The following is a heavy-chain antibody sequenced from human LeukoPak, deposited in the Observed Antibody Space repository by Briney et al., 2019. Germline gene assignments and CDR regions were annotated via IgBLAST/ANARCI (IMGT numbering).Heavy chain of an antibody. D-gene: IGHD3-3*01. J-gene: IGHJ4*02. V-gene: IGHV4-38-2*01. CDR2: IYHSGSS. Sequence: PSETLSLTCAVSGYSISSGYYWGWIRQPPGKGLDWIGSIYHSGSSYCNPSLKSRVTISVDTSKNQFSLNLSSVTAADTAVYYCASSSSGYYTYDYWGQGTLVTVSS. CDR1: GYSISSGYY. CDR3: ASSSSGYYTYDY.